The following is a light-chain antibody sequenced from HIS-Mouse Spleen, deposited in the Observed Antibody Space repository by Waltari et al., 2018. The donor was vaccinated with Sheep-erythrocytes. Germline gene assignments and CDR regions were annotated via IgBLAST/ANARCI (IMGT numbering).Light chain of an antibody. J-gene: IGKJ2*01. V-gene: IGKV3-11*01. CDR2: DAS. CDR1: QSVSSY. CDR3: QQRSNWYT. Sequence: EIVLTQSPATLSLSPGERATLPCRASQSVSSYLAWYQQKPGQAPRLLIYDASNRAPGSPARFSGSGSGTDFTLTISSLEPEDFAVYYCQQRSNWYTFGQGTKLEIK.